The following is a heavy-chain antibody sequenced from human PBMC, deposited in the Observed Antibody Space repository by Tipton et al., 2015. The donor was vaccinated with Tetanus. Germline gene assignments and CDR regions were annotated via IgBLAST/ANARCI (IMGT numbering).Heavy chain of an antibody. V-gene: IGHV3-23*03. D-gene: IGHD2-21*01. CDR3: AKVRGRLWYSFDS. CDR1: GFTFDSYA. Sequence: SLRLSCAASGFTFDSYAMNWVRQAPGKGLERVSVSYSGGSYAYYADSVKGRFTTSRDDSKNTLYLHMTSLRAEDTAVYYCAKVRGRLWYSFDSWGQRTLLSVSS. CDR2: SYSGGSYA. J-gene: IGHJ5*01.